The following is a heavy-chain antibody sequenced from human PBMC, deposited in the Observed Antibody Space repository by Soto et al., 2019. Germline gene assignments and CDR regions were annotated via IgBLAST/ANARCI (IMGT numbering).Heavy chain of an antibody. CDR1: GFTFSSYA. Sequence: PGGSLRLSCAASGFTFSSYAMSWVRQAPGKGLEWVSAISGSGGSTYYADSVKGRFTISRDNSKNTLYLQMNSLRAEDTAVYYCAKSWGSSSGWLLPVPRTHPYWYFDLWGRGTLVTVSS. CDR2: ISGSGGST. CDR3: AKSWGSSSGWLLPVPRTHPYWYFDL. J-gene: IGHJ2*01. D-gene: IGHD6-19*01. V-gene: IGHV3-23*01.